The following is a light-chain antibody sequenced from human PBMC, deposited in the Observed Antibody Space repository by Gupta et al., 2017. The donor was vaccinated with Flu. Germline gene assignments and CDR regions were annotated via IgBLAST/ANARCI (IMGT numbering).Light chain of an antibody. V-gene: IGLV3-25*02. CDR1: ELANQY. CDR2: KDT. Sequence: SSDLTQPRSVSVSPGQAARITCAGDELANQYTTWHQQRPGPAPVQMNYKDTERLSGIPERFSASRSGSSVMFTISGVQAEDEADNYCQSAVNRPSVFGGGTKLTVL. CDR3: QSAVNRPSV. J-gene: IGLJ3*02.